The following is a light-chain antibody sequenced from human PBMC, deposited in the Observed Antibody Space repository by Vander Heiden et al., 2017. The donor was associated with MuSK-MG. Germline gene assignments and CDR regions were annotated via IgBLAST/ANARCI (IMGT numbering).Light chain of an antibody. J-gene: IGKJ4*01. Sequence: DIQMTQSPSSLSASVGDRVTITCRASQSISSYLNWYQQKPVKAPKLLIYAASSLQSGVPSRFSGSGSGTDFTLTISSLQPEDFATYYCQQCDSTPLTFGGGTKAEMK. CDR3: QQCDSTPLT. CDR1: QSISSY. V-gene: IGKV1-39*01. CDR2: AAS.